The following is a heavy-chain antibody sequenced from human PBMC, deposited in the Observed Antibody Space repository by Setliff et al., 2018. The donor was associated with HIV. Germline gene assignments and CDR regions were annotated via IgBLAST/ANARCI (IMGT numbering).Heavy chain of an antibody. V-gene: IGHV4-61*08. J-gene: IGHJ4*02. CDR3: ARAISAAGIAPFDF. CDR2: IYFSGTT. D-gene: IGHD6-13*01. Sequence: SETLSLTCTVSGGSISTGGHYWSWIRQPPGKGLEWIGYIYFSGTTNYNPSLKSRVTISVDTSKNQFSLNLNSVTAADTAVYYCARAISAAGIAPFDFWGQGTLVTVSS. CDR1: GGSISTGGHY.